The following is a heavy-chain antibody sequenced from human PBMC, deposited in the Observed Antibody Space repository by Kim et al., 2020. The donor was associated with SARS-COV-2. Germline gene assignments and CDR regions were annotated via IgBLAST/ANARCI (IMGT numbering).Heavy chain of an antibody. V-gene: IGHV4-30-4*01. CDR1: GGSISSGDYY. Sequence: SETLSLTCTVSGGSISSGDYYWSWIRQPPGKGLEWIGYIYYSGSTYYNPSLKSRVTISVDTSKNQFSLKLSSVTAADTAVYYCARETYYDYIWGSYHPGSFDIWGQGTMVTVSS. CDR3: ARETYYDYIWGSYHPGSFDI. J-gene: IGHJ3*02. D-gene: IGHD3-16*02. CDR2: IYYSGST.